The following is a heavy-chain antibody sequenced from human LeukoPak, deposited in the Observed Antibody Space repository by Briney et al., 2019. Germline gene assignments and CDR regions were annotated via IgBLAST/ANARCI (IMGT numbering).Heavy chain of an antibody. V-gene: IGHV4-30-4*01. CDR1: GDSVSGYY. Sequence: SETLSLTCGVSGDSVSGYYWSWTRQPPGKGLEWIGYIYYSGSTYYNPSLKSRVTISVDTSKNQFSLKLSSVTAADTAVYYCARTSLRAGNGMDVWGQGTTVTVSS. J-gene: IGHJ6*02. CDR3: ARTSLRAGNGMDV. D-gene: IGHD3-10*01. CDR2: IYYSGST.